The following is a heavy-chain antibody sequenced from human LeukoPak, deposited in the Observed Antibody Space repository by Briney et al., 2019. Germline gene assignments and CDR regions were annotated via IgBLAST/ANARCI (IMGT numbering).Heavy chain of an antibody. Sequence: SETLSLTCTVSGGSISSYYWSWIRQPPGKGLEWIGYTYYSGSTNYNPSLKSRVTISVDTSKNQFSLKLSSVTAADTAVYYCARDQTYSGSGIYTYFDYWGQGILVTVSS. CDR2: TYYSGST. V-gene: IGHV4-59*01. J-gene: IGHJ4*02. D-gene: IGHD3-10*01. CDR1: GGSISSYY. CDR3: ARDQTYSGSGIYTYFDY.